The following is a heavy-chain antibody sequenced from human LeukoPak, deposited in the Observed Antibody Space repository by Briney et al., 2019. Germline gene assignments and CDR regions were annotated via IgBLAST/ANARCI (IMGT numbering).Heavy chain of an antibody. J-gene: IGHJ4*02. CDR3: VKDRTINGRSSPFDS. CDR1: GFSFTTYG. D-gene: IGHD1-26*01. CDR2: ISYDGRNQ. V-gene: IGHV3-30*18. Sequence: PGGSLRLSCAASGFSFTTYGMHWVRQAPLKGLEWLAAISYDGRNQNYADSVKGRFTIFRDNFRNTLYLQMNSLRAEDTALYYCVKDRTINGRSSPFDSWGQGTLVTVSS.